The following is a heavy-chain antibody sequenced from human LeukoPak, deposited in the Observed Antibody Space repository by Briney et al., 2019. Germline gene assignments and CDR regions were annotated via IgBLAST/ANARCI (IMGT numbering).Heavy chain of an antibody. V-gene: IGHV1-69*04. D-gene: IGHD3-3*01. J-gene: IGHJ4*02. CDR2: IIPIFGIA. CDR3: AKREDLDLSFDY. CDR1: GGTFSSYA. Sequence: SVKVSCKASGGTFSSYAISWVRQAPGQGLEWMGRIIPIFGIANYAQKFQGRVTITADKSTSTAYMELSSLRSEDTAVYYCAKREDLDLSFDYWGQGTLVTVSS.